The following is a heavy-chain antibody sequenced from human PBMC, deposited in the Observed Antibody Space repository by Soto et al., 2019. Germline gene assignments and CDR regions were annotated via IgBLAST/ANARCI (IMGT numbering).Heavy chain of an antibody. CDR1: GGSISGSTYY. Sequence: QLQLQESGPGLVKPSETLSLTCTVSGGSISGSTYYWGWIRQPPGKGLEYIGSTYYSGRTYYNPSLKGRVTVSVDTSKNQFSLNLNYVPAADTAVYYCARHGSGSHYPIDHWGQGTLVTVSS. D-gene: IGHD3-10*01. CDR3: ARHGSGSHYPIDH. J-gene: IGHJ4*02. CDR2: TYYSGRT. V-gene: IGHV4-39*01.